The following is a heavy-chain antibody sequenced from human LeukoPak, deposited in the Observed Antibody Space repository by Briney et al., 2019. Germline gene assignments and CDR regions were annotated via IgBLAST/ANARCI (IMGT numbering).Heavy chain of an antibody. CDR1: GYTFTSYD. D-gene: IGHD2-8*01. J-gene: IGHJ4*02. V-gene: IGHV1-8*01. Sequence: ASVKVSCKASGYTFTSYDINWVRQATGQGLEWMGWMNPNSGNTGYAQKFQGRVTMTRNTSISTAYMELSSLRSEDTAVYYCARVYRTYGDFDYWGQGTLVTVSS. CDR3: ARVYRTYGDFDY. CDR2: MNPNSGNT.